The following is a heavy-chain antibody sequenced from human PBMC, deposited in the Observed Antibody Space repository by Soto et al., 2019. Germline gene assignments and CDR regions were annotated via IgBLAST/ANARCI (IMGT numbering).Heavy chain of an antibody. CDR3: ARDRAYGGNSWSFTHWFDP. V-gene: IGHV3-11*01. Sequence: GGSLRLSCAASGFPFSDYYMSWIRPAPGKGLEWVSYISSSGSTIYYADSVKGRFTISRDNAKNSLYLQMNSLRAEDTAVYYCARDRAYGGNSWSFTHWFDPWGQGTLVTVSS. CDR1: GFPFSDYY. D-gene: IGHD4-17*01. CDR2: ISSSGSTI. J-gene: IGHJ5*02.